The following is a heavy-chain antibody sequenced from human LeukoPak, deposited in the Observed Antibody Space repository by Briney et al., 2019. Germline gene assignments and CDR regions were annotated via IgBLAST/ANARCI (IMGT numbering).Heavy chain of an antibody. CDR1: GGSFSDYY. J-gene: IGHJ1*01. V-gene: IGHV4-34*01. CDR2: INHSGST. Sequence: SETLSLTCAAYGGSFSDYYWSWIRQPPGKGLEYIGEINHSGSTNYNPSLKSRVTISVDTSKNQFSLRLSSVTAADTAVYYCAGSPGIAAAGRASYFQHWGQGTLVTVSS. CDR3: AGSPGIAAAGRASYFQH. D-gene: IGHD6-13*01.